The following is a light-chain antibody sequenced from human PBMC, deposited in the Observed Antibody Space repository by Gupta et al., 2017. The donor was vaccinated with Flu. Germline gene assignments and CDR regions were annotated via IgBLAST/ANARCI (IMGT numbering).Light chain of an antibody. V-gene: IGLV1-44*01. Sequence: QSVLTQPPSASATPRPRVTISCSGSSSNIGSNTVNWYQQLPGTAPNLLIYNNVRRRSGVPDRFSGATSCTSASLAISALQSEDDADYYCAAWDASLNGVVFGGGTKLTVL. CDR3: AAWDASLNGVV. J-gene: IGLJ2*01. CDR2: NNV. CDR1: SSNIGSNT.